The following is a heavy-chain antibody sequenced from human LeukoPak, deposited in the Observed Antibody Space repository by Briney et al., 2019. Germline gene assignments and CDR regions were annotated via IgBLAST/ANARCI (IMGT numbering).Heavy chain of an antibody. CDR2: ISSSGSTI. Sequence: PGGSLRLSCAASGFTFSDYYMSWIRQAPGKGLEWVSYISSSGSTIYYADSVKGRFTISRDNSKNTLYLQMNSLRAEDTAVYYCARKGPHTKPILWFGGPLDYWGQGTLVTVSS. CDR3: ARKGPHTKPILWFGGPLDY. J-gene: IGHJ4*02. V-gene: IGHV3-11*04. CDR1: GFTFSDYY. D-gene: IGHD3-10*01.